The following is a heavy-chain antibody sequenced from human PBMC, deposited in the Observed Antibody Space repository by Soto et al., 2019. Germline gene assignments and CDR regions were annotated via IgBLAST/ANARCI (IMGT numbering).Heavy chain of an antibody. J-gene: IGHJ5*02. Sequence: GGSLRLSCAASGFTFSSYSMNWVRQAPGKGLEWVSSISSSSSYIYYADSVKGRFTISRDNAKNSLYLQMNSLRAEDTAVYYCARDLVAAAPSTLNWFDPWGQGTLVTVSS. CDR3: ARDLVAAAPSTLNWFDP. V-gene: IGHV3-21*01. CDR1: GFTFSSYS. CDR2: ISSSSSYI. D-gene: IGHD6-13*01.